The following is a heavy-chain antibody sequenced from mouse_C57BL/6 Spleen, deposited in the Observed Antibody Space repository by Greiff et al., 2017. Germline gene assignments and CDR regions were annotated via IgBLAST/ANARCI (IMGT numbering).Heavy chain of an antibody. D-gene: IGHD1-1*01. J-gene: IGHJ4*01. CDR2: ISSGSSTI. Sequence: EVQGVESGGGLVRPGGSLKLSCAASGFTFSDYGMHWVRQAPEKGLEWVAYISSGSSTIYYADTVKGRFTISSDNAKNTLFLQMTSLRSEDTAMXYCARGGTTVVVGYYYAMDYWGQGTSVTVSS. CDR3: ARGGTTVVVGYYYAMDY. CDR1: GFTFSDYG. V-gene: IGHV5-17*01.